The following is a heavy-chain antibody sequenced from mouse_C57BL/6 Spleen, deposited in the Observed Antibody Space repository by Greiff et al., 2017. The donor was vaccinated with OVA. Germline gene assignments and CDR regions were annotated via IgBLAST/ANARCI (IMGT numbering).Heavy chain of an antibody. Sequence: SGAELVKPGASVKISCKASGYAFSSYWMNWVKQRPGKGLEWIGQIYPGDGDTNYNGKFKGKATLTADKSSSTAYMQLSSLTSEDSAVYFCARPDYYGSSPWYFDVWGTGTTVTVSS. CDR2: IYPGDGDT. CDR3: ARPDYYGSSPWYFDV. J-gene: IGHJ1*03. D-gene: IGHD1-1*01. V-gene: IGHV1-80*01. CDR1: GYAFSSYW.